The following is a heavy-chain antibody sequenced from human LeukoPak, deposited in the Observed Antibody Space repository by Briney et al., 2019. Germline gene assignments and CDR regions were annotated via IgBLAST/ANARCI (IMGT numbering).Heavy chain of an antibody. CDR1: GYTFSSYD. D-gene: IGHD5-18*01. J-gene: IGHJ4*02. CDR2: MNPNSGGT. Sequence: ASVKVSCKASGYTFSSYDINWVRQATGQGLEWMGWMNPNSGGTNYAQKFQGRVTMTRDTSISTAYMELSRLRSDDTAVYYCAREGEYSYGNWGQGTLVTVSS. V-gene: IGHV1-2*02. CDR3: AREGEYSYGN.